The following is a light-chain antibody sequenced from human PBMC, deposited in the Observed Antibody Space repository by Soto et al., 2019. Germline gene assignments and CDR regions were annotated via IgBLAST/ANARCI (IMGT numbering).Light chain of an antibody. CDR1: QGIRKD. J-gene: IGKJ1*01. V-gene: IGKV1-17*01. Sequence: DIQMTQSPSSLPASVGDRVTITFLASQGIRKDLGWYQQKPGRAPKRLIYAASSLQSGVPSRFSGSGSGTEFSLTISSLQPEDFATYYCLQHNSYPRTFGQGTKVDI. CDR3: LQHNSYPRT. CDR2: AAS.